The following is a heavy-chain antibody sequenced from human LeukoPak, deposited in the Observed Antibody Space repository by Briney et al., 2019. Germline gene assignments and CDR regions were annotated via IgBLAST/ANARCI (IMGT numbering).Heavy chain of an antibody. CDR3: ARQGYSYGNSYYNYMDV. CDR1: GGSISSSSYY. Sequence: SETLSLTCTVSGGSISSSSYYWGWIRQPPGKGLEWIGSIYYSGSTYYTPSLKSRVTISVDTSKNQFSLKLSSVTAAATAVYYCARQGYSYGNSYYNYMDVWGKGTTVTVSS. J-gene: IGHJ6*03. V-gene: IGHV4-39*01. D-gene: IGHD5-18*01. CDR2: IYYSGST.